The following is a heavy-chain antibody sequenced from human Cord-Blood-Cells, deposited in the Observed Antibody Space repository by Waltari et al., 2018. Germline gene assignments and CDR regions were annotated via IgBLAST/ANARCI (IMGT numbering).Heavy chain of an antibody. Sequence: QLQLQESGPGLVKPSETLSLTCTVSGGSISSRRYYLGWIRQPPGKGLEWIGSIYYSGSTYYNPSLKSRVTISVDTSKNQFSLKLSSVTAADTAVYYCARQGVTMVRRTFDPWGQGTLVTVSS. CDR3: ARQGVTMVRRTFDP. D-gene: IGHD3-10*01. CDR2: IYYSGST. J-gene: IGHJ5*02. V-gene: IGHV4-39*01. CDR1: GGSISSRRYY.